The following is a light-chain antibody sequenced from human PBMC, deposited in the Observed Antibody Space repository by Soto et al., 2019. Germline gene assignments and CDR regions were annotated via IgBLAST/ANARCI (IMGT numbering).Light chain of an antibody. CDR2: EVS. CDR1: SSDVGGYNY. J-gene: IGLJ2*01. CDR3: SSYAGSNTVV. Sequence: QSALTQPPSASGSPGLSVTISCTGTSSDVGGYNYVSWYQQHPGKAPKVMIYEVSKRPSGVPDRFSGSKSGNTASLTVSGLQAEDEADYYCSSYAGSNTVVFGGGTKVTVL. V-gene: IGLV2-8*01.